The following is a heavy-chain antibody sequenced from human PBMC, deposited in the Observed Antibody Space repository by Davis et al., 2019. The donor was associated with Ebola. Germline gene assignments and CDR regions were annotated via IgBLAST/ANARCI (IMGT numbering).Heavy chain of an antibody. J-gene: IGHJ6*02. CDR3: ARDLRVVAATLIGYYGMDV. CDR1: GFTFSSYS. D-gene: IGHD2-15*01. V-gene: IGHV3-48*04. Sequence: GESLKISCAASGFTFSSYSMNWVRQAPGKGLEWVSYISSSSSTIYYADSVKGRFTISRDNAKNSLYLQMNSLRAEDTAVYYCARDLRVVAATLIGYYGMDVWGQGTTVAVSS. CDR2: ISSSSSTI.